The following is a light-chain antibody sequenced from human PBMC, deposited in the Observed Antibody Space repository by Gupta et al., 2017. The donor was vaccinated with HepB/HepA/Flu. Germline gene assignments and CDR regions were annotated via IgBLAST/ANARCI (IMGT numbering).Light chain of an antibody. Sequence: QSALTQPRSVSGSPGQSVTISCTGTSADIGYYNYVSWYQQHPGRAPQLMIYDVTKRPSGVPDRFSGSKSGNTASLTVSGLQADDEADYYCCSYAGSYNNVVFGGGTRLTVL. CDR1: SADIGYYNY. J-gene: IGLJ2*01. CDR3: CSYAGSYNNVV. CDR2: DVT. V-gene: IGLV2-11*01.